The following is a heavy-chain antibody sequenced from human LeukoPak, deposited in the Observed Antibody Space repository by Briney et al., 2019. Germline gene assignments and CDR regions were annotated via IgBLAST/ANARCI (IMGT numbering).Heavy chain of an antibody. J-gene: IGHJ4*02. Sequence: SETLSLTCTVSGGSISSSSYYWGWIRQPPGKGLEWIGSIYYSGRTYYSPSLKSRVTISVDTSKDQFPLKLSSVTAADTAIYYCARCAYGSGWGPEIDYWGQGTLVTVSS. CDR1: GGSISSSSYY. CDR2: IYYSGRT. CDR3: ARCAYGSGWGPEIDY. V-gene: IGHV4-39*01. D-gene: IGHD6-19*01.